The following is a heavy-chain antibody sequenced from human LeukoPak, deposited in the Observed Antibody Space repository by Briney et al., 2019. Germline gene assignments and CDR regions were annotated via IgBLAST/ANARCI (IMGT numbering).Heavy chain of an antibody. CDR3: ARCYYDSSGWVDY. CDR2: IYHSGTT. D-gene: IGHD3-22*01. Sequence: SETLSLTCIVSGYSISSGYYWGWIRQPPGKGLEWIGTIYHSGTTYYNPSLKSRVTISVDTSKNQFSLELSSVTAADTAVYYCARCYYDSSGWVDYWGQGTLVTVSS. CDR1: GYSISSGYY. J-gene: IGHJ4*02. V-gene: IGHV4-38-2*02.